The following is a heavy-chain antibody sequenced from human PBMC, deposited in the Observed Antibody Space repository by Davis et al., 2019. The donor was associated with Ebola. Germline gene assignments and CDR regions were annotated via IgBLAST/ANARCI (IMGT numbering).Heavy chain of an antibody. D-gene: IGHD6-13*01. CDR3: AKEEPAGYSSSWFPYYFDY. CDR1: GFTFDDFA. CDR2: ISWNSGSI. Sequence: SLKISCAASGFTFDDFAMHWVRQAPGKGLEWVSGISWNSGSIGYADSVKGRFTISRDNAKNSLYPQMNSLRAEDTALYYCAKEEPAGYSSSWFPYYFDYWGQGTLVTVSS. J-gene: IGHJ4*02. V-gene: IGHV3-9*01.